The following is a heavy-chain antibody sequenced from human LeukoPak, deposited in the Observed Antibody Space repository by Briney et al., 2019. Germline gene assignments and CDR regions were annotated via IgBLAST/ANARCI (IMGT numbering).Heavy chain of an antibody. V-gene: IGHV3-23*01. CDR1: GFTFSSYA. J-gene: IGHJ4*02. CDR2: FSGSGGST. CDR3: AKVAGYSYVGVYYFDY. Sequence: GGSLRLSCAASGFTFSSYAMSWVRQAPGKGLECISGFSGSGGSTYYADSVKGRFTISRDNSKNTLYLQMNSLRAEDTAVYYCAKVAGYSYVGVYYFDYWGQGTLVTVSS. D-gene: IGHD5-18*01.